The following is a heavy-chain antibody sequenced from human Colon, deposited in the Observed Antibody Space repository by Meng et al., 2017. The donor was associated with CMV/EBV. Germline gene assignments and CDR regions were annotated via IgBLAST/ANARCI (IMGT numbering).Heavy chain of an antibody. Sequence: QVRRGKSGAEVNKPGASIKVSCKVDGYNLTRLARHWVRQAPGKGLEWMGGFDPEDGETIYAQKFQGRVTMTEDTSTDTAYMELSSLRSEDTAVYYCARGRPRPRWLDPYWGGYWGQGTLVTVSS. CDR2: FDPEDGET. J-gene: IGHJ4*02. V-gene: IGHV1-24*01. D-gene: IGHD6-19*01. CDR1: GYNLTRLA. CDR3: ARGRPRPRWLDPYWGGY.